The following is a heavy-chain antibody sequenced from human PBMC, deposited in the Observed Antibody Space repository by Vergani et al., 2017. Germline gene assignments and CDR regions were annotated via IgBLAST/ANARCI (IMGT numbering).Heavy chain of an antibody. D-gene: IGHD3-22*01. CDR3: ARDYYGDY. J-gene: IGHJ4*02. CDR2: ISSSSGNI. CDR1: GFTFSSYS. V-gene: IGHV3-48*02. Sequence: EVQLVESGGGLVQPGGSLRLSCAASGFTFSSYSMNWVRQAPGKGLEWVSYISSSSGNIYYADSVKGRFTISRDNAKNSLYLQRNSLSDEDTAVYYCARDYYGDYWGQGTLVTVSS.